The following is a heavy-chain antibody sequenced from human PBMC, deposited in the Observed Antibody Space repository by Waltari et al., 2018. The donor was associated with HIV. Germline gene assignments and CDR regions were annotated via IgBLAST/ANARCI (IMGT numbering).Heavy chain of an antibody. D-gene: IGHD2-21*02. CDR3: AKEVVTHYYYYGMDV. J-gene: IGHJ6*02. CDR1: GFTFRSYG. V-gene: IGHV3-30*18. CDR2: ISYDGSNK. Sequence: QVQLVESGGGVVQPGRSLRLSCAASGFTFRSYGMHWVRQAPGKGLEWVAVISYDGSNKYYADSVKGRFTISRDNSKNTLYLQMNSLRAEDTAVYYCAKEVVTHYYYYGMDVWGQGTTVTVSS.